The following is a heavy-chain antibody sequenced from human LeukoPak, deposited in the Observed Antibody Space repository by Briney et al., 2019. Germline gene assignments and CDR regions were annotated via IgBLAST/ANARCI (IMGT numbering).Heavy chain of an antibody. CDR2: INQDGSEE. CDR1: GFTFSNYW. D-gene: IGHD5-12*01. J-gene: IGHJ4*02. V-gene: IGHV3-7*01. CDR3: VRDGRVSGYDLLDY. Sequence: PGGSLRLSCAASGFTFSNYWMSWVRQAPGKGREWVAHINQDGSEEHYMDSVKARFIISRDNAKNSLSLQMDSLRAEDTAVYYCVRDGRVSGYDLLDYWGQGTLVTVSS.